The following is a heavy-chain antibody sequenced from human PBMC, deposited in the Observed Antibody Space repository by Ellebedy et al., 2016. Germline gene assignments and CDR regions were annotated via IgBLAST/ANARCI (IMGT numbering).Heavy chain of an antibody. CDR1: GVSISSHY. V-gene: IGHV4-34*01. Sequence: GSLRLXXSVSGVSISSHYWTWIRQPPGRGLEWIGEIHHSGGTNYNPSLKSRVTISVDTSKNQFSLNLNSVTAADTAVYYCAREVIAARSAYEYWGQGTLVSVSS. D-gene: IGHD6-6*01. J-gene: IGHJ4*02. CDR3: AREVIAARSAYEY. CDR2: IHHSGGT.